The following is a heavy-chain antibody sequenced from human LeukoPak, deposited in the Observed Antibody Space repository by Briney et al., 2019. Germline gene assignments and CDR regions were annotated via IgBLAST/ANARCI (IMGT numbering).Heavy chain of an antibody. CDR3: AKIRAARPGY. V-gene: IGHV3-23*01. J-gene: IGHJ4*02. Sequence: GGSLRLSXAASGFTFSRYGMNWVRQAPGKGLEWVSGISDSGATIYYADSVKGRFTISRDNSKNMLYLQMHSLRPEDTAIYYCAKIRAARPGYWGQGTLVTVSS. CDR1: GFTFSRYG. D-gene: IGHD6-6*01. CDR2: ISDSGATI.